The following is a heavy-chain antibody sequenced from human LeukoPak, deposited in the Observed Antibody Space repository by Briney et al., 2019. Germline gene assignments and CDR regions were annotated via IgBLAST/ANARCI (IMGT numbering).Heavy chain of an antibody. CDR2: INHRGSDQ. D-gene: IGHD2-2*01. Sequence: GRSLRLSCAASGFTFGSSWMIWVRQAPGEGLEWVANINHRGSDQRYVDSVKGRFTISRDNTKNSLYLQMNGLRAEDTAVYYRARGIVVSPAAPYSWFDPRGQGTLVIVSS. CDR3: ARGIVVSPAAPYSWFDP. J-gene: IGHJ5*02. V-gene: IGHV3-7*03. CDR1: GFTFGSSW.